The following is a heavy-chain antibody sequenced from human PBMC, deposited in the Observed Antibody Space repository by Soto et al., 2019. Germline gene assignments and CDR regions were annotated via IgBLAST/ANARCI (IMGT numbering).Heavy chain of an antibody. V-gene: IGHV3-30*18. Sequence: PGGSLRLSCAASGFTFSSYGMHWVRQAPGKGLEWVAVISYDGSNKYYADSVKGRFTISRDNSKNTLYLQMNSLRAEDTAVYYCAKGSGSYSYFDYWGQGTLVTVS. D-gene: IGHD1-26*01. CDR3: AKGSGSYSYFDY. CDR1: GFTFSSYG. CDR2: ISYDGSNK. J-gene: IGHJ4*02.